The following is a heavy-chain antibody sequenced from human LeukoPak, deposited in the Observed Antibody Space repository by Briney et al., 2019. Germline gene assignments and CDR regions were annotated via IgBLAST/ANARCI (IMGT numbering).Heavy chain of an antibody. D-gene: IGHD3-22*01. CDR2: MNPNSGNT. Sequence: ASVKVSCKASGYTFTSYDINWVRQATGQGLEWMGWMNPNSGNTGYAQKFQGGVTMTRNTSISTAYMELSSLRSEDTAVHYCARGESQNWDSNYWGQGTLVTVSS. J-gene: IGHJ4*02. CDR3: ARGESQNWDSNY. V-gene: IGHV1-8*01. CDR1: GYTFTSYD.